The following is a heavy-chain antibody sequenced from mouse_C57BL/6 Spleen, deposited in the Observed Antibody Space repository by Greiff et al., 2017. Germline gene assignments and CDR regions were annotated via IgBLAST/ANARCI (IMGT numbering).Heavy chain of an antibody. Sequence: VKLQESGAELVKPGASVKLSCKASGYTFTEYSMHWVKQRPGQGLEWIGWFNPGSGGRKYNEKFKAKATLTADKSSSTAYMELSRLTSEDSAVYFCARDGSPDDCDEAWFADWGQGTLVTVSA. V-gene: IGHV1-62-2*01. CDR2: FNPGSGGR. J-gene: IGHJ3*01. CDR3: ARDGSPDDCDEAWFAD. CDR1: GYTFTEYS. D-gene: IGHD2-4*01.